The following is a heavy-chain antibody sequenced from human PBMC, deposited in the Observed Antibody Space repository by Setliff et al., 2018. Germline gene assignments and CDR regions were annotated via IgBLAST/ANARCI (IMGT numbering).Heavy chain of an antibody. J-gene: IGHJ6*02. CDR2: IFPSGST. CDR1: GVSTSSGSYY. CDR3: ARAFTYYNFWSGYGYGMDV. Sequence: TLSLTCLVSGVSTSSGSYYWSWIRQPAGKGLEWIGRIFPSGSTNYNPSLKSRVTISVDTSKNQFSLKLSSVTAADTAVYYCARAFTYYNFWSGYGYGMDVWGQGTTVTVS. V-gene: IGHV4-61*02. D-gene: IGHD3-3*01.